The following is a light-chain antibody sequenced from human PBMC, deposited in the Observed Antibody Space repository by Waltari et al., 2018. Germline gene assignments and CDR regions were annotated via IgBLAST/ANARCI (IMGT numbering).Light chain of an antibody. CDR3: QQSNTVPLT. CDR1: QSIASY. J-gene: IGKJ4*01. Sequence: TCRASQSIASYLNWYQQKPGKAPNLLIYAASSLQRGVPSRFSGSGSGTDFTLTISSLRPEDFATYYCQQSNTVPLTFGGGTKVEIK. V-gene: IGKV1-39*01. CDR2: AAS.